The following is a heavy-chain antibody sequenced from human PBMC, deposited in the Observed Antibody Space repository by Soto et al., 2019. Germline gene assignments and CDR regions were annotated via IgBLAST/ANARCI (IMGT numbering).Heavy chain of an antibody. V-gene: IGHV3-23*01. CDR3: AKEETGIGYPLFNY. CDR2: VSAGGGDT. Sequence: EVQLLESGGGLVQPGGSLRLSCAASGFTFSSYAMSWVRQAPGKGLEWVSGVSAGGGDTYYTDSVRGRFTISRDNSKNTLYLQMNSLSAEDSAVYYCAKEETGIGYPLFNYWGQGTLVTVSS. CDR1: GFTFSSYA. J-gene: IGHJ4*02. D-gene: IGHD5-12*01.